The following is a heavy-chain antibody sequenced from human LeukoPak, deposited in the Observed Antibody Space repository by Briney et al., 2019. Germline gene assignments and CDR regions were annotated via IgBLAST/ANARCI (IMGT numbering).Heavy chain of an antibody. D-gene: IGHD2-8*01. Sequence: GGSLRLSCAASGVTFSSYGMSWVRKAAGKGLEWVSATSGSGGRTYYADSVKGRFTISRDNSKNTLYLQMNSLRAEDTAVYYCAKDNGAWGFDYWGQGTLVTVSS. J-gene: IGHJ4*02. CDR1: GVTFSSYG. CDR2: TSGSGGRT. CDR3: AKDNGAWGFDY. V-gene: IGHV3-23*01.